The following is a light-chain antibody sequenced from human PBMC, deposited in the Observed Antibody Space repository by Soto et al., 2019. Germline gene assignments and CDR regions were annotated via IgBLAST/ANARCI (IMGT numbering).Light chain of an antibody. CDR3: QQYSSIPLT. CDR1: QSVLYSSHNKNY. CDR2: WAS. V-gene: IGKV4-1*01. Sequence: DIVMTQSPDSLAVSLGERATINCKSSQSVLYSSHNKNYLAWYQQKPGQPPKLLIYWASTRESGVPDRFSGSGSGTDFTLTISSLQAEDGAVYYCQQYSSIPLTFGGGTKVEIK. J-gene: IGKJ4*01.